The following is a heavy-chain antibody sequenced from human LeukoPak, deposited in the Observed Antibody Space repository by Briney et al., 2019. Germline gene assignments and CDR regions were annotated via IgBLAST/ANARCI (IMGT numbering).Heavy chain of an antibody. Sequence: ASVKVSCKASGYTITGYYMHWVRQAPGQGLEWMGRINPNSGGTNSAQKFQGRITMTRDTSISTAYMELSSLRSEDTAIYYCVRVPPGTTIYAYWGQGTLVTVSS. J-gene: IGHJ4*02. CDR2: INPNSGGT. V-gene: IGHV1-2*06. CDR1: GYTITGYY. CDR3: VRVPPGTTIYAY. D-gene: IGHD1-14*01.